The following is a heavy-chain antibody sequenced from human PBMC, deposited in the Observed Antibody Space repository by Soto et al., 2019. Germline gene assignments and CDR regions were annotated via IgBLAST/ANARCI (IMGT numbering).Heavy chain of an antibody. J-gene: IGHJ6*03. CDR2: IWYDGSNK. Sequence: GGSLRLSCAASGFTFSSYGMHWGRQAPGKGLEWVAVIWYDGSNKYYADSVKGRFTISRDNSKNTLYLQMNSLRAEDTAVYYCARTSSAYYYMDVWGKGTTVTVSS. CDR3: ARTSSAYYYMDV. V-gene: IGHV3-33*01. CDR1: GFTFSSYG.